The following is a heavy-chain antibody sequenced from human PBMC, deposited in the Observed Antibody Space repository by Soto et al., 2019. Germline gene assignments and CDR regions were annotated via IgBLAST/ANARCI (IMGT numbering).Heavy chain of an antibody. CDR2: IWYDGSNK. D-gene: IGHD3-22*01. CDR1: GFTFSSYG. CDR3: ARDDYYDSSGYSTIFDY. Sequence: GGSLRLSCAASGFTFSSYGMHWVRQAPGKGLEWVAVIWYDGSNKYYADSVKGRFTISRDNSKNTLYLQMNSLRAEDTAVYYCARDDYYDSSGYSTIFDYWGQGTLVTVSS. J-gene: IGHJ4*02. V-gene: IGHV3-33*01.